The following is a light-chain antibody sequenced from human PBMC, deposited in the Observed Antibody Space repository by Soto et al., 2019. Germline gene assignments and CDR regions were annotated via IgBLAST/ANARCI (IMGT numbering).Light chain of an antibody. J-gene: IGKJ3*01. CDR2: AAS. CDR3: QRYNNGPPVT. Sequence: DIQMTQSPSSLSASVGDGVTITCRASQDINNYLAWYQQKPGKPPKLLIYAASTLQSGVPSRFSGGGSGTDFTLTINSLQPEDVATYYCQRYNNGPPVTFGPGT. V-gene: IGKV1-27*01. CDR1: QDINNY.